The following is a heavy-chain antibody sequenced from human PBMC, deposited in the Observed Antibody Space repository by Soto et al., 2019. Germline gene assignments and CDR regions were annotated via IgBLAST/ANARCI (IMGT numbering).Heavy chain of an antibody. CDR3: AVAMTTAYYYYYYGMDV. CDR1: GYTFTSYY. V-gene: IGHV1-46*01. J-gene: IGHJ6*02. Sequence: ASVKVSCKASGYTFTSYYMHWVRQAPEQGLEWMGIINPSGGSTSYAQKFQGRVTMTRDTSTSTVYMELSSLRSEDTAVYYCAVAMTTAYYYYYYGMDVRGQGTTVTVSS. D-gene: IGHD4-17*01. CDR2: INPSGGST.